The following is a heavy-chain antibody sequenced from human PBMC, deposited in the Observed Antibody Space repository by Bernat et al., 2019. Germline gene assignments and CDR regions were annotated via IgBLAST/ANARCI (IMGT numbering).Heavy chain of an antibody. V-gene: IGHV3-73*01. CDR3: TRHGTSTYYYYYGMDV. J-gene: IGHJ6*02. Sequence: EVQLVESGGGLVQPGGSLKLSCAASGFTFSGSAMHWVRQASGKGLEWVGRIRSKANSYATAYAASVKGRFTISRDDSKNTAYLHMNSLKAEDTAVYYWTRHGTSTYYYYYGMDVWGQGTTVTVSS. CDR2: IRSKANSYAT. CDR1: GFTFSGSA. D-gene: IGHD1-1*01.